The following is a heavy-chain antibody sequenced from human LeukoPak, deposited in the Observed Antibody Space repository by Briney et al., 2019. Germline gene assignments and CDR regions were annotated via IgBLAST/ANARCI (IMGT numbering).Heavy chain of an antibody. V-gene: IGHV3-33*08. CDR1: GFTFTDYY. CDR3: ARDGQRNYYDSSGYDY. CDR2: IWYDGSNK. D-gene: IGHD3-22*01. J-gene: IGHJ4*02. Sequence: PGGSLRLSCAASGFTFTDYYMSWVRQAPGKGLEWVAVIWYDGSNKYYADSVKGRFTISRDNSKNTLYLQMNSLRAEDTAVYYCARDGQRNYYDSSGYDYWGQGTLVTVSS.